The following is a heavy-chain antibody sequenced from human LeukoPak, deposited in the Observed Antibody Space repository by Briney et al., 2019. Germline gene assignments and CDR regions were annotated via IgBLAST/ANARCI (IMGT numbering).Heavy chain of an antibody. D-gene: IGHD4-17*01. CDR1: GFTFSNFP. V-gene: IGHV3-23*01. Sequence: GGSLRLSCAASGFTFSNFPMNWVRQAPGQGLERVSSINYSGGSTFYADSVTGRFTISRDISKNTLYLEMNSLRAEDTALYYCARDPNGDYIGAFEMWGPGTMVTVSS. CDR2: INYSGGST. CDR3: ARDPNGDYIGAFEM. J-gene: IGHJ3*02.